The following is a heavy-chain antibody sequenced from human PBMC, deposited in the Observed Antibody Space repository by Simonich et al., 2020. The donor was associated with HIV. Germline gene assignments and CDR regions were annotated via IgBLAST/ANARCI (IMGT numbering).Heavy chain of an antibody. CDR2: IYYSGST. Sequence: QVQLQESGPGLVKPSETLSLRCTVSGVSISIDYWSWIRQPPGKGLEWIGYIYYSGSTTYKPSHKSRVTMSVDTSKNQVSLKLSSVTAADTAIYYCARGRPPGFSNGWYHFDFWGQGTLVTVSP. V-gene: IGHV4-59*12. CDR1: GVSISIDY. CDR3: ARGRPPGFSNGWYHFDF. D-gene: IGHD6-19*01. J-gene: IGHJ4*02.